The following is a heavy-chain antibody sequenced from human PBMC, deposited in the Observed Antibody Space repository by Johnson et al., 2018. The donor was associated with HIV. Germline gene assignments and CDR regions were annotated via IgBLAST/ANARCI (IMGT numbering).Heavy chain of an antibody. Sequence: VQLVESGGGVVQPGRSLRLSCAASGFTFSDHYMDWVRQAPGKGLEWVGRTRNKANSYTTEYAASVKGRFTISRDDSKNSLYLQMNSLKTEDTAVYYCARDFSTTIFGVDWAFDIWGQGTMVTVSS. J-gene: IGHJ3*02. CDR3: ARDFSTTIFGVDWAFDI. V-gene: IGHV3-72*01. CDR1: GFTFSDHY. CDR2: TRNKANSYTT. D-gene: IGHD3-3*01.